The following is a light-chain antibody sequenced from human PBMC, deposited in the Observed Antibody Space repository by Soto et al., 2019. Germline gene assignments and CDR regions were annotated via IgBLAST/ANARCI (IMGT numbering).Light chain of an antibody. V-gene: IGLV2-14*01. CDR2: DVS. CDR3: SSHTSSSTSYV. CDR1: SSDVGGYNY. Sequence: QSALTQPASVSGSPGQSITISCTGTSSDVGGYNYVSWYQQHPGKAPKLMIYDVSNRTSGVSNRFSGSKSANTASLTISGLQAEDEADYYCSSHTSSSTSYVFGTGTKLTVL. J-gene: IGLJ1*01.